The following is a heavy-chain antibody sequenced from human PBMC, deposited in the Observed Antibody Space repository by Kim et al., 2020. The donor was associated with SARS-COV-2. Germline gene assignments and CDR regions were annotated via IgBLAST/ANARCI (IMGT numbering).Heavy chain of an antibody. CDR3: ARGQQQDNWFDP. CDR1: GYSFTSYW. CDR2: IDPSDSYT. J-gene: IGHJ5*02. D-gene: IGHD6-13*01. Sequence: GESLKISCKGSGYSFTSYWISWVRQMPGKGLEWMGRIDPSDSYTNYSPSFQGHVTISADKSISTAYLQWSSLKASDTAMYYCARGQQQDNWFDPWGQGTLVTVSS. V-gene: IGHV5-10-1*01.